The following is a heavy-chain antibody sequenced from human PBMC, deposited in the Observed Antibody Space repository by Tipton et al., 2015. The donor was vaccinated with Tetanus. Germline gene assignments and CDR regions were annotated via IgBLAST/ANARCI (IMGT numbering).Heavy chain of an antibody. CDR1: GGSMSSNY. Sequence: LRLSCTVSGGSMSSNYWSWIRQPPGKGPEWLGHIDYSGNTNYNSSLKGRATISLNTPKNQFSLKLTSVTAADTAVYYCRLNTTDWQTGTFSDVWGRGTRVSVS. CDR2: IDYSGNT. V-gene: IGHV4-59*01. CDR3: RLNTTDWQTGTFSDV. J-gene: IGHJ2*01. D-gene: IGHD1-1*01.